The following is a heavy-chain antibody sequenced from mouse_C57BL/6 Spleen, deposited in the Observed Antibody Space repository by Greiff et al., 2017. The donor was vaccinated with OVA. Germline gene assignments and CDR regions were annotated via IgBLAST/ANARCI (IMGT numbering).Heavy chain of an antibody. CDR1: GYTFTSYW. CDR2: IDPSDSYT. J-gene: IGHJ4*01. D-gene: IGHD1-1*01. Sequence: VQLQPSGSALVRPGPSVKLSCKASGYTFTSYWLHLVKQRPGQGLAWIGVIDPSDSYTNYNQKFKGKATLTVDTSSSTAYMQLSSLTSEDSAVYYCAKGDYGSRRGAMDYWGQGTSVTVSS. CDR3: AKGDYGSRRGAMDY. V-gene: IGHV1-59*01.